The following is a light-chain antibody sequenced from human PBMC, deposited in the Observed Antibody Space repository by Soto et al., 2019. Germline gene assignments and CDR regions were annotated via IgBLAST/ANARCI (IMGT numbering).Light chain of an antibody. CDR3: RAWDDTLNGWV. V-gene: IGLV1-44*01. J-gene: IGLJ3*02. CDR2: SNN. CDR1: TSKIGSNT. Sequence: QSVLTQPPSASGTPGQTVTISCSGGTSKIGSNTINWYQHLPGMAPKLLIYSNNQRPSGAPDRFSGSKSGTSASLAISRLQSEDEADFYCRAWDDTLNGWVFGGGTKVTVL.